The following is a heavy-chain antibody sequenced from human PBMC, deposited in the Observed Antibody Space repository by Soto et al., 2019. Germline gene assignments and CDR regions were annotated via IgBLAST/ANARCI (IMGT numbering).Heavy chain of an antibody. Sequence: SETLSLTCTVSGGSISSSNYYWGWIRQPPGKGLEWIGSIYYSGSTHYNSSLRGRATISVDTSKKQFSLRLSSVTAADTAVYYCARAFDCQGACDIWGQGTMVTVSS. J-gene: IGHJ3*02. CDR3: ARAFDCQGACDI. CDR1: GGSISSSNYY. D-gene: IGHD3-9*01. CDR2: IYYSGST. V-gene: IGHV4-39*01.